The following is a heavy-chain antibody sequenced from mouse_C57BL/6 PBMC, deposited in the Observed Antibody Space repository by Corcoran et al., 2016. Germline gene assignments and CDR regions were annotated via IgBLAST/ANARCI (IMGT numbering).Heavy chain of an antibody. V-gene: IGHV3-6*01. Sequence: DVQLQESGPGLVKPSQSLSLTCSVTGYSITSGYYWNWIRQFPGNKLEWMGYISYDGSNNYNPSLKNRISITRDTSKNQFFLKLNSVTTEDTATYYCARDPWSYYFDYWGQGTTLTVSS. CDR3: ARDPWSYYFDY. CDR1: GYSITSGYY. D-gene: IGHD1-1*02. J-gene: IGHJ2*01. CDR2: ISYDGSN.